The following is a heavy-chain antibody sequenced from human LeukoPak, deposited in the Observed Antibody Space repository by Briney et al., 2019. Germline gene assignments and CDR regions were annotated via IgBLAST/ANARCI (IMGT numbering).Heavy chain of an antibody. Sequence: GGSLRLSCAASGFTFSSYAMSWFRQAPGKGLEWVSAISGSGGSTYYADSVKGRFTISRDNSKNTLYLQMNSLRAEETAVYYCARQLGYCSDGSCYFDYWGQGTLVTVSS. V-gene: IGHV3-23*01. J-gene: IGHJ4*02. D-gene: IGHD2-15*01. CDR1: GFTFSSYA. CDR2: ISGSGGST. CDR3: ARQLGYCSDGSCYFDY.